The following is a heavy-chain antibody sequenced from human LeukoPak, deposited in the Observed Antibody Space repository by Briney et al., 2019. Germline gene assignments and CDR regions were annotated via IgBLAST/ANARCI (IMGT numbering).Heavy chain of an antibody. CDR1: GGSISSGSYY. J-gene: IGHJ4*02. CDR2: IYTSGST. Sequence: PSETLSLTCTVSGGSISSGSYYWSWIRQPAGKGLEWIGRIYTSGSTNYNPSLKSRVTMSVDTSKNQFSLKLSSVTAADTAVYYCAREDQIFGVVNWGQGTLVTVSS. CDR3: AREDQIFGVVN. V-gene: IGHV4-61*02. D-gene: IGHD3-3*01.